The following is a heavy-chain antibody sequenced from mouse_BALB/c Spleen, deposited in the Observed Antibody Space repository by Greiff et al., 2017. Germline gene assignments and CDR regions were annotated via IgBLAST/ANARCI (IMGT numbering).Heavy chain of an antibody. Sequence: DVKLQESGAELVRSGASVKLSCTASGFNIKDYYMHWVKQRPEQGLEWIGWIDPENGDTEYAPKFQGKATMTADTSSNTAYLQLSSLTSEDTAVYYCNALTLHYYGSSPAYWGQGTTLTVSS. D-gene: IGHD1-1*01. CDR3: NALTLHYYGSSPAY. CDR1: GFNIKDYY. CDR2: IDPENGDT. V-gene: IGHV14-4*02. J-gene: IGHJ2*01.